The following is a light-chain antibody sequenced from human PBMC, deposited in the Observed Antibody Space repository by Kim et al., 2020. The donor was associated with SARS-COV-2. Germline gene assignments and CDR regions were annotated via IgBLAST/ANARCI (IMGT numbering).Light chain of an antibody. J-gene: IGKJ2*01. CDR1: QSVLYSSNNQNY. CDR3: QQYYTTTLT. Sequence: DIVLTQSPASLAVSLGERATINCKSSQSVLYSSNNQNYLAWYQQRPGQPPRLLIYWASTRDSGVPDRFSGSGSGTDFSLSISSLQAEDVAVYYCQQYYTTTLTFGQGTKLEI. V-gene: IGKV4-1*01. CDR2: WAS.